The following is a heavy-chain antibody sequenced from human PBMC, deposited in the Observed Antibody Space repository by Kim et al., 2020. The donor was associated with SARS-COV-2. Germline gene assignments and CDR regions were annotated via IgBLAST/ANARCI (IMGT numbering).Heavy chain of an antibody. CDR3: ARLAQLAFDY. J-gene: IGHJ4*02. D-gene: IGHD1-1*01. Sequence: KTVYYADSVKGRFTISRDNAKNSLYLQMNSLRVEDTAIYYCARLAQLAFDYWGQEALVTVSS. V-gene: IGHV3-48*03. CDR2: KTV.